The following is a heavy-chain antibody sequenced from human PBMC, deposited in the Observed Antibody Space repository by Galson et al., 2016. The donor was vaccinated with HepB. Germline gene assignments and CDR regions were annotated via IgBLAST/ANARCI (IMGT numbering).Heavy chain of an antibody. V-gene: IGHV3-48*01. CDR2: INTISFAI. J-gene: IGHJ4*02. Sequence: SLRLSCAASGFTFSNYNMSWVRQAPGKGLEWVSYINTISFAIYYADSVKGRFTISRDNAKNSLYLQMNSLTAEDTAVYYCTTYAVLVGGYFDYWGQGALVSVSS. CDR3: TTYAVLVGGYFDY. D-gene: IGHD1-26*01. CDR1: GFTFSNYN.